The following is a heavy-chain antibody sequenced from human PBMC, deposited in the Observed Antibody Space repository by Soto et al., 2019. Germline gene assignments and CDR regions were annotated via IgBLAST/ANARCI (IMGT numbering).Heavy chain of an antibody. D-gene: IGHD3-10*01. V-gene: IGHV1-3*01. CDR1: GYTFTSYA. J-gene: IGHJ5*02. Sequence: ASVTVSCQASGYTFTSYAMHWVRQAPGQRLEWMGWINAGNGNTKYSQKFQGRVTITRDTSASTAYMELSSLRSEDTAVYYCARGLYYYGSGTTANWFDPWGQGTPVTVSS. CDR2: INAGNGNT. CDR3: ARGLYYYGSGTTANWFDP.